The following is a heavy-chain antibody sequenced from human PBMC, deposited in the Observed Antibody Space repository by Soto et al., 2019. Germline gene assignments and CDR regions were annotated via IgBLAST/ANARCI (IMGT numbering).Heavy chain of an antibody. Sequence: EVHVLESGGDLVQPGGSLRLSCAASGFTFSTYAMTWVRQAAGKGLEWVSTISDSSSTYYADSVKGRFTISRDNSKNTLYLEMTSLRADDTAVYYCAKNKGGNYRTRTSCLYSFDYWGQGTLVTVSS. D-gene: IGHD2-2*01. CDR2: ISDSSST. CDR3: AKNKGGNYRTRTSCLYSFDY. J-gene: IGHJ4*02. CDR1: GFTFSTYA. V-gene: IGHV3-23*01.